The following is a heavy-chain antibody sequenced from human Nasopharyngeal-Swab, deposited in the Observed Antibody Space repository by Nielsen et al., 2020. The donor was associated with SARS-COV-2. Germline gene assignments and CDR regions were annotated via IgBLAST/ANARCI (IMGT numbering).Heavy chain of an antibody. CDR2: TNPDGNEN. CDR3: ARENWGKHDY. CDR1: GVTFSTLW. J-gene: IGHJ4*02. D-gene: IGHD7-27*01. Sequence: GASLKISCTASGVTFSTLWLSWVRQAPGKGLEWVAGTNPDGNENYYVDSMGGRFTTSRDNAKNSLYLQMHSLRAEDTAVYYCARENWGKHDYWGQGTLVTVSS. V-gene: IGHV3-7*04.